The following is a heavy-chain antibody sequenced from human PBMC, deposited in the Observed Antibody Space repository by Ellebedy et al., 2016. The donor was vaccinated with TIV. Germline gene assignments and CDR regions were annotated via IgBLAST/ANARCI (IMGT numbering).Heavy chain of an antibody. Sequence: GESLKISCKASGYSFTDYWIGWVRQMPGKGLEWMGVIYPGDSETRNNPSFQGQVTTSADKSISTVYLQWSSLKASDTAMYYCARHVVLQQLSLDWGQGTLVTVSS. CDR2: IYPGDSET. CDR1: GYSFTDYW. V-gene: IGHV5-51*01. CDR3: ARHVVLQQLSLD. D-gene: IGHD6-13*01. J-gene: IGHJ4*02.